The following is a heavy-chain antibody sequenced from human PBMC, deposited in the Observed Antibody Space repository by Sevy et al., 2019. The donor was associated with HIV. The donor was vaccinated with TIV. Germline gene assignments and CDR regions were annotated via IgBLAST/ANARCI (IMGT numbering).Heavy chain of an antibody. V-gene: IGHV3-49*03. Sequence: GGSLRLSCTTSGFTFGEYAMSWFRQAPGKGLEWVGFIRSKDYGGTTVYAASVQGRFTISRDDSKHIAYLQMNSLKTEDTGVYYCIKSDYDFDFDYWGHGTQVTVSS. CDR1: GFTFGEYA. J-gene: IGHJ4*01. CDR3: IKSDYDFDFDY. D-gene: IGHD5-12*01. CDR2: IRSKDYGGTT.